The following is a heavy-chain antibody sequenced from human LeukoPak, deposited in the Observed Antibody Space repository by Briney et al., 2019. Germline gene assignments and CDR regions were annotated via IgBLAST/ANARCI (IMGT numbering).Heavy chain of an antibody. D-gene: IGHD6-13*01. CDR3: AKDLGIAAVGTVY. CDR1: GFTFSNYA. CDR2: ISGSGGNS. J-gene: IGHJ4*02. V-gene: IGHV3-23*01. Sequence: GGSLRLSCAASGFTFSNYAMSWVRQAPGKGLEWVSGISGSGGNSYYADSVKGRFTISRDNSKNTLYLQMNSLRAEDTAVYYCAKDLGIAAVGTVYWGQGTLVTVSS.